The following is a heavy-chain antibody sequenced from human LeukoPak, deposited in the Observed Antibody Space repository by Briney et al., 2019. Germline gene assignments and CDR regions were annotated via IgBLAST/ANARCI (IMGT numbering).Heavy chain of an antibody. V-gene: IGHV4-30-2*01. Sequence: SETLSLTCAVSGGSISSGGYSWSWIRQPPGKGLEWIGYIYHSGSTYYNPSLKSRVTISVDRSKNQFSLKLSSVTAADTAVYYCVSRIAAAGNNWFDPWGQGTLVTVSS. CDR1: GGSISSGGYS. J-gene: IGHJ5*02. D-gene: IGHD6-13*01. CDR2: IYHSGST. CDR3: VSRIAAAGNNWFDP.